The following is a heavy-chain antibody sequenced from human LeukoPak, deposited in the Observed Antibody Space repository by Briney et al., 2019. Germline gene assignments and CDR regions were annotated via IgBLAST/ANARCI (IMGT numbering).Heavy chain of an antibody. CDR2: FDPEDGET. V-gene: IGHV1-24*01. D-gene: IGHD6-13*01. CDR3: ATDFPPYSSSWYGY. CDR1: GYTLTELS. J-gene: IGHJ4*02. Sequence: GASVKVSCKVSGYTLTELSMHWVRQAPGKELEWMGGFDPEDGETIYAQKFQGRVTMTEDTSTDTAYMELSSLRSEDTAVYYCATDFPPYSSSWYGYWGQGTLVTVSS.